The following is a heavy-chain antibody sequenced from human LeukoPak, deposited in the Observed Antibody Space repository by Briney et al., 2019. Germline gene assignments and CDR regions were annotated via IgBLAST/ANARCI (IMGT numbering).Heavy chain of an antibody. Sequence: SETLSLTCTVSGGSISSYYWSWIRQPPGKGLEWIGYIYYSGSTNYNPSPKSRVTISVDTSKNQFSLKLSSVTAADTAVYYCARSRVVIPFDYWGQGTLVTVSS. CDR1: GGSISSYY. D-gene: IGHD3-3*01. CDR3: ARSRVVIPFDY. V-gene: IGHV4-59*01. J-gene: IGHJ4*02. CDR2: IYYSGST.